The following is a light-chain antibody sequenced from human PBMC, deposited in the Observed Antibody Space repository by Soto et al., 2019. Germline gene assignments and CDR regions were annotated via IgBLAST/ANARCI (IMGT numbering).Light chain of an antibody. Sequence: EIVLTQSPGTLSLSPGERATLSCRASQSVSSSYLAWYQQKPGQAPRLLIYGASSRATGIPDRFSGSGSGTDFTLTISRLEPEDFAVYYCQQYDNWPPWTFGPGTKVDIK. CDR1: QSVSSSY. V-gene: IGKV3-20*01. CDR3: QQYDNWPPWT. J-gene: IGKJ1*01. CDR2: GAS.